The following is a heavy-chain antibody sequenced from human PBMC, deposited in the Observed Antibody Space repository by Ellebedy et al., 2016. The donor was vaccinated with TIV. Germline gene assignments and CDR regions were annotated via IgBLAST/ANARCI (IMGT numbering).Heavy chain of an antibody. CDR3: ARVGPVVGTNYYYYGMDV. J-gene: IGHJ6*02. Sequence: SETLSLXCTVSGGSISSSSYYWGWIRQPPGKGLEWIGSIYYSGSTYYNPSLKSRVTISVDTSKNQFSLKLSSVTAADTAVYYCARVGPVVGTNYYYYGMDVWGQGTTVTVSS. CDR2: IYYSGST. V-gene: IGHV4-39*01. D-gene: IGHD2-15*01. CDR1: GGSISSSSYY.